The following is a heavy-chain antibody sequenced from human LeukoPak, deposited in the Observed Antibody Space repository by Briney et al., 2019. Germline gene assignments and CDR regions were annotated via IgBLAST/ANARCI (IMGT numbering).Heavy chain of an antibody. CDR1: GFTFSGHY. CDR3: ARIAVTGGGYFDY. V-gene: IGHV3-72*01. J-gene: IGHJ4*02. D-gene: IGHD6-19*01. Sequence: GGSLRLSCAASGFTFSGHYVDWVRQAPGEGLEWVGRTRNKARSFTTEYAASVKGRFTISRDDSKNSLYLQMNSLKTEDTAVYYCARIAVTGGGYFDYWGQGTLVTVSS. CDR2: TRNKARSFTT.